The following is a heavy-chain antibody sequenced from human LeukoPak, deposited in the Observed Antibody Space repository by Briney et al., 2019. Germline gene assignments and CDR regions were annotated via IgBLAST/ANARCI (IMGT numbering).Heavy chain of an antibody. Sequence: GVSLRRCCAASGFTVRNNYMSWVRQAPGKGLEWVSVIYSGGSTYYADSLKGRFTFSKDNSKNTLYLQMTNLRVEDTAAYYCARGVGQDAFDIWGQGTMVTVSS. CDR1: GFTVRNNY. J-gene: IGHJ3*02. V-gene: IGHV3-53*01. D-gene: IGHD1-26*01. CDR3: ARGVGQDAFDI. CDR2: IYSGGST.